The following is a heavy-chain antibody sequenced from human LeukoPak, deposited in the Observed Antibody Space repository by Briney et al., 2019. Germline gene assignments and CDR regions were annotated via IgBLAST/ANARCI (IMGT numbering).Heavy chain of an antibody. D-gene: IGHD2-2*01. CDR2: ISWNSGSI. J-gene: IGHJ5*02. Sequence: GGSLRLSCAASGFTFDDYAMHWVRQAPGKGLEWVSGISWNSGSIGYADSVKGRFTISRDNAKNSLYLQMNSLRAEDTALYYRARPLYCSSTSCYGNWFDPWGQGTLVTVSS. CDR1: GFTFDDYA. CDR3: ARPLYCSSTSCYGNWFDP. V-gene: IGHV3-9*01.